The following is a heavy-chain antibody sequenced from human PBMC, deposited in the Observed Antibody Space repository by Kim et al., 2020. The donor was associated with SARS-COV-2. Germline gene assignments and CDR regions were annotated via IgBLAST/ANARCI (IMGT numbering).Heavy chain of an antibody. CDR2: IYYSGST. CDR1: GGSISSYY. Sequence: SETLSLTCTVSGGSISSYYWSWIRQPPGKGLEWIGYIYYSGSTNYNPSLKSRVTISVDTSKNQFSLKLSSVTAADTAVYYCARGGSYYPDGGVDYWGQGTLVTVSS. J-gene: IGHJ4*02. V-gene: IGHV4-59*01. CDR3: ARGGSYYPDGGVDY. D-gene: IGHD1-26*01.